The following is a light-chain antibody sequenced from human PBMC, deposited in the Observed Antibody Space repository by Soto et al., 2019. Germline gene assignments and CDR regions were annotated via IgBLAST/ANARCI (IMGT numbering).Light chain of an antibody. V-gene: IGKV3-15*01. CDR3: QQYNNWSPIT. J-gene: IGKJ5*01. CDR2: GAS. Sequence: EIVMTQSPATLSLSPGERATLSCRASQSVSSNLAWYQQKPGQAPRLLIYGASTRATGIPARFSGSGSGTEFTLTISSLQSADFAAYYCQQYNNWSPITFGQGTRLENK. CDR1: QSVSSN.